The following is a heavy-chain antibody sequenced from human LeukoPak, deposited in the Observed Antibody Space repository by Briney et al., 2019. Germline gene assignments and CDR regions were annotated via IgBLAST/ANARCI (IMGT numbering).Heavy chain of an antibody. D-gene: IGHD3-3*01. CDR3: ACAYYDFWSGYYYFDY. V-gene: IGHV1-69*02. Sequence: ASVKVSCKASGGTFSSYTISWVRQAPGQGLEWMGRIIPILGIANYAQKFQGRVTITADKSTSTAYMELSSLRSEDTAVYYCACAYYDFWSGYYYFDYWGQGTLVTVSS. CDR1: GGTFSSYT. J-gene: IGHJ4*02. CDR2: IIPILGIA.